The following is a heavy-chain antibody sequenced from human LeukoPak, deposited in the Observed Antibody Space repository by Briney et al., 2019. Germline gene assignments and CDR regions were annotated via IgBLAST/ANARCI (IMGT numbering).Heavy chain of an antibody. Sequence: GGSLRLSCAASGFTVSSNYMSWVRQAPGKGLEWVSVIYRGGSTYYADSVKSRFTISRDNSKNTLYLQMNSLRAEDTAVYYCARVGVSGIAVAGGNYWGQGTLVTVSS. CDR1: GFTVSSNY. CDR2: IYRGGST. CDR3: ARVGVSGIAVAGGNY. J-gene: IGHJ4*02. D-gene: IGHD6-19*01. V-gene: IGHV3-66*01.